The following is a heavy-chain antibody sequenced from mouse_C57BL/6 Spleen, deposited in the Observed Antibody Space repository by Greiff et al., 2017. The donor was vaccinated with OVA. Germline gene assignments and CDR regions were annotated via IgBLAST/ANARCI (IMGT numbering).Heavy chain of an antibody. Sequence: QVQLQQSGPELVKPGASVKISCKASGYAFSSSWMNWVKQRPGKGLEWIGRIYPGDGDTNYNGKFKGKATLTADKSSSTAYMQLSSLTSEDSAVYFCAREESYAMDYWGQGTSVTVSS. CDR3: AREESYAMDY. CDR2: IYPGDGDT. V-gene: IGHV1-82*01. J-gene: IGHJ4*01. CDR1: GYAFSSSW.